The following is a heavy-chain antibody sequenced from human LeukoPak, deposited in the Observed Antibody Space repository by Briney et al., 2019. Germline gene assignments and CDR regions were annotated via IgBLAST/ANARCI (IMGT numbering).Heavy chain of an antibody. V-gene: IGHV3-33*01. CDR2: IWYDGSNK. D-gene: IGHD2-8*01. CDR1: GFTFSSYG. J-gene: IGHJ4*02. CDR3: ARDVSTNYYFDY. Sequence: GGSLRLSCAASGFTFSSYGMHWVRQAPGKGLEWVAVIWYDGSNKYYADSVKGRFTISRDNSKNTLYLQMNSLRAEDTAVYYCARDVSTNYYFDYWGQGTLVTVSS.